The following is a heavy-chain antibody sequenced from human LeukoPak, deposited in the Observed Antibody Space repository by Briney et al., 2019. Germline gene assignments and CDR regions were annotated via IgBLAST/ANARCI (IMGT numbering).Heavy chain of an antibody. CDR3: AGRYYYYMDV. CDR2: IYYNGDT. CDR1: RGSMSSSY. Sequence: SETLSLTCTVSRGSMSSSYWGWIRQPPGKGLEWIGYIYYNGDTKYTPSLRSRVTISQDMSRNQFSLKLSSVTAADTAVYYCAGRYYYYMDVWGKGTTVTVSS. J-gene: IGHJ6*03. V-gene: IGHV4-59*01.